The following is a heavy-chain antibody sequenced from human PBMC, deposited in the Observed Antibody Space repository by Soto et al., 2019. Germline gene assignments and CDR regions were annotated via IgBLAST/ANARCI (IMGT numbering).Heavy chain of an antibody. J-gene: IGHJ4*02. CDR2: TSSDGGTK. CDR1: GFTFSRYS. Sequence: QVQLMESGGGVVQPGGSLRLSYVTSGFTFSRYSMHWFRQAPGKGLEWVADTSSDGGTKFYADSVKGRFTVSRDNSKNTLYLQMNSLRPEDTAVYYCAREVVLTERYFDNWGQGILVTVSS. CDR3: AREVVLTERYFDN. D-gene: IGHD1-1*01. V-gene: IGHV3-30-3*01.